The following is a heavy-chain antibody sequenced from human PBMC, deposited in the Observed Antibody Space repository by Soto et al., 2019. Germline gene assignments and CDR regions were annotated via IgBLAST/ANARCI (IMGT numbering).Heavy chain of an antibody. D-gene: IGHD3-3*01. CDR3: ARETLTFGSALDV. Sequence: PVGSLRLSCAASGFSFDDYNMHWVRQAPGKGLEWVSLITWNGANSYYADSVKGRFTISRDGTTKSLSLQMTSLKREDTGLYFCARETLTFGSALDVWGQGTTVTVSS. J-gene: IGHJ6*02. CDR2: ITWNGANS. CDR1: GFSFDDYN. V-gene: IGHV3-43*01.